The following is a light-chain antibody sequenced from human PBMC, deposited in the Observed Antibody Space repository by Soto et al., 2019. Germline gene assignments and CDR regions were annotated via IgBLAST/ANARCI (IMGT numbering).Light chain of an antibody. V-gene: IGKV1-17*01. CDR3: LHHNTYPWT. CDR1: QGMRND. Sequence: DIQMTQSPSSLSASVGDRVTITCRPSQGMRNDLAWYQQRPGKAPKRLIYAAPSMGSGVPSRFSGSGSGTDLTLTISSLQPEDFATYCCLHHNTYPWTLGQGTKVEIK. J-gene: IGKJ1*01. CDR2: AAP.